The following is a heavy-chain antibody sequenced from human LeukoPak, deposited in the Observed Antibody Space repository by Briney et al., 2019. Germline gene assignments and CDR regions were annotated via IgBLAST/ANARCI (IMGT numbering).Heavy chain of an antibody. Sequence: PGGSLRLSCAASGFTFSSYAMSWVRQAPGKGLDWVSPISGSGGSTYYADSVKGRFTISRDSSKNTLYLQINSLRAEDTAVYYCAKEGVPGRGLSWFDPWGQGTLVTVSS. CDR3: AKEGVPGRGLSWFDP. J-gene: IGHJ5*02. CDR2: ISGSGGST. D-gene: IGHD2-2*01. V-gene: IGHV3-23*01. CDR1: GFTFSSYA.